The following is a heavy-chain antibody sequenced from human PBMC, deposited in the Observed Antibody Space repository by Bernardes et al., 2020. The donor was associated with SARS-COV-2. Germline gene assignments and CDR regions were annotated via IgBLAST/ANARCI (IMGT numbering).Heavy chain of an antibody. Sequence: SRDNSKNTLYLQMNSLRAEDTAVYYCARSYEGWELPAFDYWGQGTLVTVSS. CDR3: ARSYEGWELPAFDY. V-gene: IGHV3-30*07. D-gene: IGHD2-15*01. J-gene: IGHJ4*02.